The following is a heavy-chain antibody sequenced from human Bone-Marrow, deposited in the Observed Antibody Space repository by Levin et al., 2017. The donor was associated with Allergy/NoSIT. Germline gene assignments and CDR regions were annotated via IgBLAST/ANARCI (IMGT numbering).Heavy chain of an antibody. CDR2: VWSDGNDK. D-gene: IGHD3-22*01. CDR1: GFNFNDYA. V-gene: IGHV3-33*01. Sequence: GGSLRLSCAASGFNFNDYAMHWVRQAPGKGLEWVAVVWSDGNDKSFADSVKGRFTISRDNSKNSLFLQMNSLRDEDTAVYYCATDSSRWSPKYYFDYWGQGTLVTVSS. CDR3: ATDSSRWSPKYYFDY. J-gene: IGHJ4*02.